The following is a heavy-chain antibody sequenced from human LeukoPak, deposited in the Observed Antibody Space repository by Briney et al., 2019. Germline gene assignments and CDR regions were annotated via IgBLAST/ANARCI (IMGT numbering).Heavy chain of an antibody. V-gene: IGHV4-34*01. CDR2: INHSGST. D-gene: IGHD4-17*01. J-gene: IGHJ4*02. CDR3: ARTSARVIYGEFDY. CDR1: GGSFSGYY. Sequence: SETLSLTCAVYGGSFSGYYWSWIRQPPGKGLEWIGEINHSGSTNYNPSLKSRVTISIDTSKNQFSLKLSSVTAPDTAVYYCARTSARVIYGEFDYWGQGTLVTVSS.